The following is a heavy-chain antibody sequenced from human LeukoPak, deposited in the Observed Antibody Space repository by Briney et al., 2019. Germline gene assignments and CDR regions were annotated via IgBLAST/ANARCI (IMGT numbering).Heavy chain of an antibody. V-gene: IGHV1-69*13. Sequence: SVKVSCKPSGGAFSSYDISWLRQAPGQGLEWMGGITPIFGTANYAQKFQGRVTITAVESMSTAYMELSSLRSEDTAVYYCARGWLAETTVVTPYNYWGQGTLVTVSS. CDR1: GGAFSSYD. CDR2: ITPIFGTA. D-gene: IGHD4-23*01. J-gene: IGHJ4*02. CDR3: ARGWLAETTVVTPYNY.